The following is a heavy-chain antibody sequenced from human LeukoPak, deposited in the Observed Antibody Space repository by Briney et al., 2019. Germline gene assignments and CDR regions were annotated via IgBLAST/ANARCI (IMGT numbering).Heavy chain of an antibody. D-gene: IGHD1-1*01. V-gene: IGHV3-48*04. J-gene: IGHJ4*02. CDR1: GFSFSTYS. CDR3: ATDSPETAAFDY. CDR2: IVGSSSTK. Sequence: GGSLRLSCAASGFSFSTYSMNWVRQAPGKGLEWVSYIVGSSSTKYHADSVKGRFTVSRDNAKNSLYLQMDSLRAEDTAVYYCATDSPETAAFDYWGQGTLVTVSS.